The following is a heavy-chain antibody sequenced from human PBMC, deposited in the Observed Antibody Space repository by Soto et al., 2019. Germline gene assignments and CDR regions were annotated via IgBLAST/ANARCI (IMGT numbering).Heavy chain of an antibody. J-gene: IGHJ6*02. D-gene: IGHD2-2*01. CDR1: GLTFTSYS. V-gene: IGHV3-48*02. CDR2: ISSSSSTI. CDR3: AKPKGPYCISTSCYAGMDV. Sequence: GGSLRLSCAASGLTFTSYSMNWVRQAPGKGLEWVSFISSSSSTIYYADSVKGRFTISRDNAKNSLYLQMNSLRDEDTAVYYCAKPKGPYCISTSCYAGMDVWGQGTTVTVSS.